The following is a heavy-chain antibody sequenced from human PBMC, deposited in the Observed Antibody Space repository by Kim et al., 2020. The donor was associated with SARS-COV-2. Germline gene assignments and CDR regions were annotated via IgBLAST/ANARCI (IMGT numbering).Heavy chain of an antibody. J-gene: IGHJ4*02. V-gene: IGHV3-30*02. D-gene: IGHD2-15*01. CDR3: AKGSVLYMRNGGFDY. Sequence: DSVKGRFTISRDNSKNALYLQMNSLRAEDTAVYYCAKGSVLYMRNGGFDYWGQGTLVTVSS.